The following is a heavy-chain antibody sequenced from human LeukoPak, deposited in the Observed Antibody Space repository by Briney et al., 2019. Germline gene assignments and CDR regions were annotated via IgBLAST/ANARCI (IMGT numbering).Heavy chain of an antibody. V-gene: IGHV3-23*01. J-gene: IGHJ4*02. Sequence: GGSLRLSCAASGFTFSSYAMSWVRQAPGKGLEWVSAISGSGGSTYYADSVKGRFTISRDNSKNTLYLQMNSLRAEDTALYYCAKDRAPSPASLFDYWGQGTLVTVSS. D-gene: IGHD3-10*01. CDR1: GFTFSSYA. CDR2: ISGSGGST. CDR3: AKDRAPSPASLFDY.